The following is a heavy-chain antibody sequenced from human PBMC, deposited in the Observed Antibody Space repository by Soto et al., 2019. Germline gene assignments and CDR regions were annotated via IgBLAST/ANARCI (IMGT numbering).Heavy chain of an antibody. J-gene: IGHJ3*02. CDR2: ISPGDSDT. CDR3: ARHGPDYGDYFDAFDI. D-gene: IGHD4-17*01. CDR1: GYYFTNYW. V-gene: IGHV5-51*01. Sequence: GESLKISCKGSGYYFTNYWIGWVRQMPGKGLEWMGIISPGDSDTTYSPSFQGHVTISADKSISTAYLQWSSLKASDTAMYYCARHGPDYGDYFDAFDIWGQGTMVTVS.